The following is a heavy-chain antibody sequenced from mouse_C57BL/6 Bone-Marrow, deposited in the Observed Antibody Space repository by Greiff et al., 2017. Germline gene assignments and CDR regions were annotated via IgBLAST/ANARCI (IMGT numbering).Heavy chain of an antibody. CDR1: GYTFTSYG. V-gene: IGHV1-81*01. CDR3: ARRDWNYYGSSYDY. J-gene: IGHJ2*01. D-gene: IGHD1-1*01. Sequence: QVQLQQSGAELARPGASVKLSCKASGYTFTSYGISWVKQRTGQGLEWIGEIYPRSGNTYYNEKFKGKATLTADKTSSPAYMELRSLTSEDAAVYFCARRDWNYYGSSYDYWGQGTTLTVSS. CDR2: IYPRSGNT.